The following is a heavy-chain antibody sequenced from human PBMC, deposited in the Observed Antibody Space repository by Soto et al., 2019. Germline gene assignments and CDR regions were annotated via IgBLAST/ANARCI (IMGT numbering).Heavy chain of an antibody. CDR1: GFTFSSYG. CDR3: AKDWASSSLSGYYYYYMDV. CDR2: ISYDGSNK. Sequence: GGSLRLSCAASGFTFSSYGMHWVRQAPGKGLEWVAVISYDGSNKYYADSVKGRFTISRDNSKNTLYLQMNSLRAEDTAVYYCAKDWASSSLSGYYYYYMDVWGKGTTVTVSS. D-gene: IGHD6-6*01. V-gene: IGHV3-30*18. J-gene: IGHJ6*03.